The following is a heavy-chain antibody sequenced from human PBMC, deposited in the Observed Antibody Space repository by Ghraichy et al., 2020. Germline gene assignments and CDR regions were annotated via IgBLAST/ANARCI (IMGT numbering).Heavy chain of an antibody. CDR1: GFTFSNYT. CDR3: VRDVRRGPIAWNYFDF. J-gene: IGHJ4*02. CDR2: ITGDSYYI. D-gene: IGHD1-1*01. Sequence: GESLNISCAASGFTFSNYTMHWVRQAPGKGLEWVSSITGDSYYIYYADSVKGRFTISRDNARNSLSLQMNSLRAEDTAIYYCVRDVRRGPIAWNYFDFWGQGMLVTVSS. V-gene: IGHV3-21*01.